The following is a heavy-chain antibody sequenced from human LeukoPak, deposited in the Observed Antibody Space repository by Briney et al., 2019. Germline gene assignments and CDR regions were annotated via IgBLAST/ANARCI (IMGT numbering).Heavy chain of an antibody. J-gene: IGHJ6*03. V-gene: IGHV4-4*02. CDR1: GGSISSSNW. D-gene: IGHD3-16*01. Sequence: SGTLSLTCAVSGGSISSSNWWNWVRQPPGKGLEWIGEIYHSGSTNYNPSLKSRVTISVDKSKNQFSLKLSSVTAADTAVYYCASSTSRWGDYYMDVWGKGTTVTVSS. CDR3: ASSTSRWGDYYMDV. CDR2: IYHSGST.